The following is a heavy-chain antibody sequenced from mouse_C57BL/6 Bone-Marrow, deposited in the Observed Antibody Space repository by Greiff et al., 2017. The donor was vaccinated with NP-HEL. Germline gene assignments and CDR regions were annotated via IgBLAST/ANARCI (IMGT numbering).Heavy chain of an antibody. D-gene: IGHD2-3*01. Sequence: QVQLKQPGAELVMPGASVKLSCKASGYTFTSYWMHWVKQRPGQGLEWIGEIDPSDSYTNYNQKFKGKSTLTVDKSSSTAYMQLSSLTSEDSAVYYCARYDGYPSYWCFDVWGTGTTVTVSS. V-gene: IGHV1-69*01. CDR3: ARYDGYPSYWCFDV. CDR1: GYTFTSYW. CDR2: IDPSDSYT. J-gene: IGHJ1*03.